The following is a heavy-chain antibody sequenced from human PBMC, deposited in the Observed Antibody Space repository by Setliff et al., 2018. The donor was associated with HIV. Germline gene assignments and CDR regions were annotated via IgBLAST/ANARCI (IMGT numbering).Heavy chain of an antibody. D-gene: IGHD1-26*01. V-gene: IGHV4-31*03. CDR1: GGSISSGVYY. J-gene: IGHJ3*02. CDR2: IHYSGSI. CDR3: AREGTYSGTYWVRRVASFDI. Sequence: SETLSLTCTVSGGSISSGVYYWSWIRHHPGKGLEWIGYIHYSGSIYYNPSLKSRVTISVDTPKNQFSLKLSSVTAADTAVYYCAREGTYSGTYWVRRVASFDIWGQGTMVTVSS.